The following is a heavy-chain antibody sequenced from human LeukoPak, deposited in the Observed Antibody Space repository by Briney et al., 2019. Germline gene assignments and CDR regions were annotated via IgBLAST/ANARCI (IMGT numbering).Heavy chain of an antibody. D-gene: IGHD2-2*01. V-gene: IGHV3-33*01. CDR2: IWYDGSNK. CDR1: GLKFSNFG. J-gene: IGHJ4*02. CDR3: ERDRSSTYFDY. Sequence: GGSLRLSCAASGLKFSNFGMHCVRQAPGKGLEWVAVIWYDGSNKYYGDSVKGRFTISRDNSKNTLYLEMNSLRAEDTAVYYCERDRSSTYFDYWAQGTPVTVSS.